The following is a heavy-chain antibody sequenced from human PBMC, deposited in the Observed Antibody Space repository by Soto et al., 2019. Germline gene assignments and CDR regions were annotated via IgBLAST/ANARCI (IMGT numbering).Heavy chain of an antibody. Sequence: LRLSCAASGFTFSSYAMHWVRQAPGKGLEWVAVISYDGSNKYYADSVKGRFTISRDSSKNTLYLQMNSLRAEDTAVYYCARGFQSSFGYWGQGTLVTVSS. D-gene: IGHD2-21*01. CDR3: ARGFQSSFGY. J-gene: IGHJ4*02. V-gene: IGHV3-30*14. CDR1: GFTFSSYA. CDR2: ISYDGSNK.